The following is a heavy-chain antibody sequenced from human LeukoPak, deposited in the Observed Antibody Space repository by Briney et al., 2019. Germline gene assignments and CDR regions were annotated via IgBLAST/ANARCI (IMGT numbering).Heavy chain of an antibody. D-gene: IGHD1-26*01. CDR1: GFTFSSYG. CDR2: ISYDGSNK. Sequence: GGSLRLSCAASGFTFSSYGMHWVRQAPGKGLEWVAVISYDGSNKYYADSVKGRFTISRDNSRNTLYLQMNSLRAEDTAVYYCARGATYFDYWGQGTLVTVSS. V-gene: IGHV3-30*03. J-gene: IGHJ4*02. CDR3: ARGATYFDY.